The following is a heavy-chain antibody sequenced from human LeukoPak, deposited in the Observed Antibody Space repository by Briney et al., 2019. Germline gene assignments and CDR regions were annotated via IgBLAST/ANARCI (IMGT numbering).Heavy chain of an antibody. CDR1: GFTVSSSY. Sequence: GGSLRLSCAASGFTVSSSYMTWVRQAPGKGLEWVSVIRSGGSTVYADSVKGRFTISRDNSKNTLYLQLNSLRAEDTAVYYCAREGSGRTAYNDGLDVWGQGTMVTVSS. V-gene: IGHV3-53*01. CDR3: AREGSGRTAYNDGLDV. J-gene: IGHJ3*01. CDR2: IRSGGST. D-gene: IGHD3-10*01.